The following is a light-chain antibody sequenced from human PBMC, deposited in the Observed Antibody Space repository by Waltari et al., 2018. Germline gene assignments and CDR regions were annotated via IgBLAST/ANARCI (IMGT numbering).Light chain of an antibody. Sequence: DIVMTQSQDCLAVSLGERATINCKFSQTILYNTNNNNYLAWYQQKPRQPPKLLFYWASTRESRVPDRFSGSRSGTDFPLAISSLQAGDVAVYYCHQYYATPITSGQVIRRENK. CDR1: QTILYNTNNNNY. J-gene: IGKJ5*01. CDR2: WAS. V-gene: IGKV4-1*01. CDR3: HQYYATPIT.